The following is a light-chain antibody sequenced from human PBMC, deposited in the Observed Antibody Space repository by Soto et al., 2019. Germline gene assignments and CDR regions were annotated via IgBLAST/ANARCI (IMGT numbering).Light chain of an antibody. CDR3: SSYAVTNIFV. Sequence: QSARTQHPSASGSLGQSVTISCTGASSDVGGYNYVSWYQQHPGKAPKVIIYEVSKRPSGVPDRFSGSKSGSTASLTVSGLQAEDEADYYCSSYAVTNIFVFGTGTKV. J-gene: IGLJ1*01. V-gene: IGLV2-8*01. CDR2: EVS. CDR1: SSDVGGYNY.